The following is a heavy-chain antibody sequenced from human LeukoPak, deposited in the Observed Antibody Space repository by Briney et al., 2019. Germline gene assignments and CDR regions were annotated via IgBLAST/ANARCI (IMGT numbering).Heavy chain of an antibody. J-gene: IGHJ4*02. CDR2: IKQDGSEK. D-gene: IGHD6-19*01. V-gene: IGHV3-7*01. CDR1: GFTFSSYW. Sequence: GGSLRLSCAAPGFTFSSYWMSWVRQAPGKGLEWVANIKQDGSEKYYVDSVKGRFTISRDNAKNSLYLQMNSLRAEDTAVYYCARMTLWGIAVAGTGAFDYWGQGTLVTVSS. CDR3: ARMTLWGIAVAGTGAFDY.